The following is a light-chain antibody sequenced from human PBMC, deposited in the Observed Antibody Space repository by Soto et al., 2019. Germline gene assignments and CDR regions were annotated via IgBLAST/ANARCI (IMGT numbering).Light chain of an antibody. Sequence: QLVLTQSASASASLGASVKLTCTLSSGYNTYAIAWHQQQPEKGPRYLMKLNSDGSHSKGDGIPDRFSGSSSGAERYLTISSLQSEDEADYYCQTWGTGSWVFGGGTKLTVL. CDR2: LNSDGSH. V-gene: IGLV4-69*01. J-gene: IGLJ3*02. CDR3: QTWGTGSWV. CDR1: SGYNTYA.